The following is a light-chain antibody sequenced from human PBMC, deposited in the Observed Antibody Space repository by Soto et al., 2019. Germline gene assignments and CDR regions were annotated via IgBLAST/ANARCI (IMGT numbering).Light chain of an antibody. Sequence: QSALTQPASVSGSPGQSITISCTGTSSDVGGYNSVSWYRQDPGKAPKLMIYDVTNRPSGVSNRFSGSKSGNTASLTISGLQAEDEADYYCSSFTSDITYVFGTGTHLTVL. V-gene: IGLV2-14*01. CDR2: DVT. J-gene: IGLJ1*01. CDR1: SSDVGGYNS. CDR3: SSFTSDITYV.